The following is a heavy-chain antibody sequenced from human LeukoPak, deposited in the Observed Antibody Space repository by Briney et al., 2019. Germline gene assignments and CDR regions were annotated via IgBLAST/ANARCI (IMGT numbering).Heavy chain of an antibody. Sequence: GGSLRLSCAASGFTVSSNYMSWVRQAPGKGLEWVSVIYSGGSTYYADSVKGRFTISRDSSKNTLYLQMNSLRAEDTAVYYCAKDLRSSADSKMGAADYWGLGTLVTVSS. CDR2: IYSGGST. CDR3: AKDLRSSADSKMGAADY. CDR1: GFTVSSNY. V-gene: IGHV3-53*05. D-gene: IGHD1-26*01. J-gene: IGHJ4*02.